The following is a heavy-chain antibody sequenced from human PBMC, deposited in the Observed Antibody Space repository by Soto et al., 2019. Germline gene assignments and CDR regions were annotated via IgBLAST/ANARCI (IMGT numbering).Heavy chain of an antibody. V-gene: IGHV1-8*01. J-gene: IGHJ4*02. D-gene: IGHD3-9*01. CDR2: MNPNSGNT. CDR3: ARGLDILTGGGVDY. CDR1: GYTFTSYD. Sequence: ASVKVSCKASGYTFTSYDINWVRQATGQGLEWMGWMNPNSGNTGYAQKFQGRVTMTRNTSISTAYMELSSLRSEDTAVYYCARGLDILTGGGVDYWGQGTLVTVSS.